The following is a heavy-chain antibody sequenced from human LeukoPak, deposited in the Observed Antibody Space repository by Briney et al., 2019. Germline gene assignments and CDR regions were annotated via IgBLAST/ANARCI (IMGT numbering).Heavy chain of an antibody. CDR2: IYYSGST. CDR1: GGSISSYY. D-gene: IGHD3-3*01. V-gene: IGHV4-59*01. J-gene: IGHJ5*02. Sequence: NPSETLSLTCTVSGGSISSYYWSWIRQHPGKGLEWIGYIYYSGSTYYNPSLKSRVTISVDTSKNQFSLELSSVTAADTAIYYCAKYDSRGWFDPWGQGTLVTVSS. CDR3: AKYDSRGWFDP.